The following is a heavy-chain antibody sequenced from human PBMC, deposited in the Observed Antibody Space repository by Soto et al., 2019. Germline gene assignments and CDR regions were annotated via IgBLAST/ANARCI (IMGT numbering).Heavy chain of an antibody. Sequence: PVGSLRLSCAASGFTFSSYAMSWVRQAPGKGLEWVSGISGSGGNTYYADSVKGRFTISRDNSKNTLYLQMNSLRAEDTAVYYCAKDRFRVTMIVADYWGQGTLVTVSS. V-gene: IGHV3-23*01. CDR2: ISGSGGNT. D-gene: IGHD3-22*01. J-gene: IGHJ4*02. CDR1: GFTFSSYA. CDR3: AKDRFRVTMIVADY.